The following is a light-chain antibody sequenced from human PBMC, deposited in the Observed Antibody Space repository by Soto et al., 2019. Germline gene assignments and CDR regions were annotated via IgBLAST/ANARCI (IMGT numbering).Light chain of an antibody. CDR3: QQSYTVPLT. CDR1: QSIANF. CDR2: AAS. V-gene: IGKV1-39*01. Sequence: DVPVTQSPSSLSASVGDRVTITCRASQSIANFLNWYQQKPGKAPNLLIYAASSLQSGVPSRFSGSRSGSDFTLTVTNVQPEDFATYYCQQSYTVPLTFGQGTRLEIK. J-gene: IGKJ5*01.